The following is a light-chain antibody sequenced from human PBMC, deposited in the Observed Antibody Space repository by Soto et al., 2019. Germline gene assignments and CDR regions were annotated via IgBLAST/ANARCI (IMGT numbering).Light chain of an antibody. Sequence: DIQMTQSPTTLSASMGDRVTITCRASQTVTKYLAWYQQKPGEAPKLLISDASTLESGVPSRFSGSGSGTEFTLTITSLQPDDFATYYCQQYKTYVYTFGQGTKVDIK. V-gene: IGKV1-5*01. J-gene: IGKJ2*01. CDR1: QTVTKY. CDR3: QQYKTYVYT. CDR2: DAS.